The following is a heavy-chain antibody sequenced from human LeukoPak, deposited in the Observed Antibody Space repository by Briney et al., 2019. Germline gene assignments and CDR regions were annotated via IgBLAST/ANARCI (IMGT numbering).Heavy chain of an antibody. CDR1: GFTFSDYY. Sequence: GGSLRLSCAASGFTFSDYYMNWIRQAPGKRLEWISYISSSGSSTRYADSVEGRFTISRDNSKNTLYLQMNSLRVEDTAVYYCARGPDGYNSHFDYWGQGALVTVSS. CDR3: ARGPDGYNSHFDY. V-gene: IGHV3-11*06. J-gene: IGHJ4*02. CDR2: ISSSGSST. D-gene: IGHD5-24*01.